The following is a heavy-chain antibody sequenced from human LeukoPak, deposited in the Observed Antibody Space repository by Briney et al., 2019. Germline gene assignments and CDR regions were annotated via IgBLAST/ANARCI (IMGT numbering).Heavy chain of an antibody. Sequence: GRSLRLSCAASGFTFSSYAMHWVRQAPGKGLEWVAVISYDGSNKYYADSVKGRFTISRDNSKNTLYLQMNSLRAEDTGIYYCARGTSAGGPISPFDFWGQGTVVTVSS. CDR2: ISYDGSNK. CDR3: ARGTSAGGPISPFDF. J-gene: IGHJ4*02. V-gene: IGHV3-30-3*01. CDR1: GFTFSSYA. D-gene: IGHD6-13*01.